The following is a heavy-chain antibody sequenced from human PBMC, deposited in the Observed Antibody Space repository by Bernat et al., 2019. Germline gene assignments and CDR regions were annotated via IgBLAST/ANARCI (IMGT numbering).Heavy chain of an antibody. Sequence: QVQLQESGPGLVKPSETLSLTCTVSGGSISNYYWSWIRQPPGKGLEWTGFIYYSGSTNYNPSLKSRVTISIDTSKNQFSLKLSSVTAADTAVYYCARHSLLWDGDYIRWFDPWGQGTLVTVSS. CDR2: IYYSGST. CDR3: ARHSLLWDGDYIRWFDP. J-gene: IGHJ5*02. D-gene: IGHD4-17*01. V-gene: IGHV4-59*08. CDR1: GGSISNYY.